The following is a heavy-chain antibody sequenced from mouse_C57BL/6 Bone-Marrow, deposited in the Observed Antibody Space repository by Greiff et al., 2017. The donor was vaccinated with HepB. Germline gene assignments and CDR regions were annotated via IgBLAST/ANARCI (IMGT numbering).Heavy chain of an antibody. CDR1: GFSLTSYG. J-gene: IGHJ1*03. V-gene: IGHV2-5*01. CDR2: IWRGGST. CDR3: AKNSKSLNWYFDV. D-gene: IGHD2-5*01. Sequence: VQLQESGPGLVQPSQSLSITCTVSGFSLTSYGVHWVRQSPGKGLEWLGVIWRGGSTNYNAAFLSRLSITKDNSKSQVFFKMNSLQADDTAIYYCAKNSKSLNWYFDVWGTGTTVTVSS.